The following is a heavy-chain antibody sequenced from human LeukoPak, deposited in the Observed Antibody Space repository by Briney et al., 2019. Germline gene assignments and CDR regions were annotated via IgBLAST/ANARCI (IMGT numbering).Heavy chain of an antibody. D-gene: IGHD2-15*01. CDR1: GGSFSGYY. J-gene: IGHJ5*02. CDR3: ARRGYCSGGSCQANWSNWFDP. Sequence: QPTETLSLTCAVYGGSFSGYYWSWIRQPPGKGLEWIGEINHSGSTNYNPSLKSRVTISVDTSKNQFSLKLSSVTAADTAVYYCARRGYCSGGSCQANWSNWFDPWGQGTLVTVSS. CDR2: INHSGST. V-gene: IGHV4-34*01.